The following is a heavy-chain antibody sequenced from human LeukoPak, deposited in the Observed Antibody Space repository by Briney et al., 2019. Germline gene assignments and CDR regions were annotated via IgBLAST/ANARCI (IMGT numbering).Heavy chain of an antibody. Sequence: SETLSLTCAVYGGSFSGYYWSWIRQPPGKGLEWIGEINHSGSTNYNPSLKSRVTISVDTSKNQFSLKLISVTAADTAVYYCARKASIRGGFHWGQGTLVTVSS. CDR1: GGSFSGYY. J-gene: IGHJ4*02. CDR2: INHSGST. CDR3: ARKASIRGGFH. D-gene: IGHD2-2*01. V-gene: IGHV4-34*01.